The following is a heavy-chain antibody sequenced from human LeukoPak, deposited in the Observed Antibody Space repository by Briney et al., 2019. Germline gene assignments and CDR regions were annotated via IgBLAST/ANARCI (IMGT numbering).Heavy chain of an antibody. CDR1: GGSISSYD. D-gene: IGHD1-26*01. J-gene: IGHJ6*02. Sequence: PSETLSLTCTVSGGSISSYDWSWIRQPPGKGLEWIGFVYHSGSTNYNPSLKSRVTISVDTSKNQFSLKLISVTAADTAVYYCARVQGDYYYYGMDVWGQGTTVTVSS. V-gene: IGHV4-59*12. CDR2: VYHSGST. CDR3: ARVQGDYYYYGMDV.